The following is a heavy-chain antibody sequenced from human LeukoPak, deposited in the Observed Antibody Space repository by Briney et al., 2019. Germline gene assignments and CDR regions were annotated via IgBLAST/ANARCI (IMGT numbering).Heavy chain of an antibody. CDR3: ASRPGMVRGVTNYFDY. CDR2: IIPIFGTA. V-gene: IGHV1-69*13. J-gene: IGHJ4*02. CDR1: GGTFSSYA. D-gene: IGHD3-10*01. Sequence: SVKVSCKASGGTFSSYAISWVRQAPGQGLEWMGGIIPIFGTANYAQKFQGRVTITADESTSTAYMELSSLRSEDTAVYYCASRPGMVRGVTNYFDYWGQGTLVTVSS.